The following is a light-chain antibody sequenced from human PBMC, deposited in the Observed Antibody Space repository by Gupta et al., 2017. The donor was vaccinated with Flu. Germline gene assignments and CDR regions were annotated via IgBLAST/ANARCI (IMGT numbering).Light chain of an antibody. CDR3: QQYGSSPWT. CDR2: GAS. V-gene: IGKV3-20*01. J-gene: IGKJ1*01. Sequence: EIVLPQSPGTLSLSPGERATLSCRASQSVSSSDLAWYPQKPGQAPRLLIYGASSRATGIPDRFSGSGSGTDFTLTISRLEPEDFAVYYCQQYGSSPWTFGQGTKVEIK. CDR1: QSVSSSD.